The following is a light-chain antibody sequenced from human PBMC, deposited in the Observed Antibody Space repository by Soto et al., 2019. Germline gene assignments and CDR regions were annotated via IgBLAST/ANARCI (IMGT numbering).Light chain of an antibody. CDR3: QHQGT. CDR1: QSVGSL. J-gene: IGKJ5*01. Sequence: EIVLTQSPATLSVSPGERATLSCRASQSVGSLLAWYQQTPGQAPRLLIYRASSRATGISGSFSGSGSGTEFTLTITSLQSEDFAVYYCQHQGTFGQGTRLEIK. CDR2: RAS. V-gene: IGKV3-15*01.